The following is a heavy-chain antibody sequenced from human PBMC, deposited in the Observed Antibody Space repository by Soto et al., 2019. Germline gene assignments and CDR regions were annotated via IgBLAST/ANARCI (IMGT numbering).Heavy chain of an antibody. J-gene: IGHJ5*02. Sequence: PSETLSLTCAVYGGSFSGYYWSWIRQPPGKGLEWIGEINHSGSTNYNPSLKSRVTISVDTSKNQFSLKLSSVTAADTAVYYCARRAPTVINWFDPWGQGTLVTVSS. CDR1: GGSFSGYY. D-gene: IGHD4-17*01. CDR2: INHSGST. V-gene: IGHV4-34*01. CDR3: ARRAPTVINWFDP.